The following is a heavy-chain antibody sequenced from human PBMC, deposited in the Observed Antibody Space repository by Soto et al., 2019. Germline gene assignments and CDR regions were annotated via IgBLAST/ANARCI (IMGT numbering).Heavy chain of an antibody. Sequence: ASVKVSCNASGYTFFTYDISWVRQAPGQGLEWMGWISTYSGDTKYAQKFQGRVTMTTDTSTTTAYLELRSLRSDDTAVYYCARHHVPTTSENWFDPWGQGTLVTVSS. CDR1: GYTFFTYD. CDR3: ARHHVPTTSENWFDP. V-gene: IGHV1-18*01. D-gene: IGHD5-12*01. CDR2: ISTYSGDT. J-gene: IGHJ5*02.